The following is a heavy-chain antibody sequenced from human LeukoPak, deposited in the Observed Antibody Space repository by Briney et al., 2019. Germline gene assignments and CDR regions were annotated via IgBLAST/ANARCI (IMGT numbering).Heavy chain of an antibody. CDR1: GGSVSSGSYY. J-gene: IGHJ6*02. CDR3: ASRVAGTSMDV. D-gene: IGHD6-19*01. Sequence: PSETLSLTCTVSGGSVSSGSYYRRWIRQPPGKGLEWIGNIYHSGSTRYSPSLKSRVTISIDTSKNQFSLKLSSVTAADTAVYYCASRVAGTSMDVWGQGTTVTVSS. V-gene: IGHV4-61*01. CDR2: IYHSGST.